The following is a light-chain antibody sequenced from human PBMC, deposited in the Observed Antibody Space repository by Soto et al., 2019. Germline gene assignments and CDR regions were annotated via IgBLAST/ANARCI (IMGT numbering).Light chain of an antibody. J-gene: IGKJ1*01. Sequence: EIVLTQSPGTLSLSPGERATLSCRASQSVSSSYLAWYQQKPGQAPRLLIYGASSRATGIPDRFSGSGSGTDFTLTISRLEPEDFAVYYCQQSGRSGWTVGQGTKVEIK. V-gene: IGKV3-20*01. CDR3: QQSGRSGWT. CDR1: QSVSSSY. CDR2: GAS.